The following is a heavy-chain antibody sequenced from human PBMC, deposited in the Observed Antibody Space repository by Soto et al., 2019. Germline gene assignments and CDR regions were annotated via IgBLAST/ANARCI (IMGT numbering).Heavy chain of an antibody. CDR1: GFTFSSYC. Sequence: PGGSLRLSCAASGFTFSSYCMHWVRQAPGKGLVWVSRINSDGSSTSYADSVKGRSTISRDNAKNTLYLQMNSLRAEDTAVYYCARQTNWGPDYWDQGTLVTVSS. V-gene: IGHV3-74*01. CDR3: ARQTNWGPDY. CDR2: INSDGSST. J-gene: IGHJ4*02. D-gene: IGHD7-27*01.